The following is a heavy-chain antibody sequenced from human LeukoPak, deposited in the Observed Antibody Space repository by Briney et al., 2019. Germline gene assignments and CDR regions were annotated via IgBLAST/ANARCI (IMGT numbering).Heavy chain of an antibody. D-gene: IGHD1-26*01. CDR2: IYTSGST. CDR1: GGSISSGNYF. V-gene: IGHV4-61*02. Sequence: PSQTLSLTCTVSGGSISSGNYFWSWIRQPAGKGLEWIGRIYTSGSTSYSPSLKSRVTTSVDTSKNQFSLKLSSVTAADTAVYYCASVVGASDYWGQGTLVTVSS. CDR3: ASVVGASDY. J-gene: IGHJ4*02.